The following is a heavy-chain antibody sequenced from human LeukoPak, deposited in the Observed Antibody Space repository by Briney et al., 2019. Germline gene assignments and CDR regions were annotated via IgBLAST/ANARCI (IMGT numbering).Heavy chain of an antibody. J-gene: IGHJ5*02. CDR3: VPPRMDP. D-gene: IGHD2-2*03. CDR1: GGSFSGYY. Sequence: SETLSLTCAVYGGSFSGYYWSWIRQPPGKGLEWIGEINHSGSTNYNPSLKSRVTISVDTSKNQFSLKLSSVTAADTAVYYCVPPRMDPWGQGTLVTVSS. CDR2: INHSGST. V-gene: IGHV4-34*01.